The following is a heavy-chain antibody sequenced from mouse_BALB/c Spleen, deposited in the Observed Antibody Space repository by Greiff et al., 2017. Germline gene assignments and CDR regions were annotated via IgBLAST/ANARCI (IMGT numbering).Heavy chain of an antibody. CDR1: GYSITSDYA. V-gene: IGHV3-2*02. CDR3: ARWGGYYPYWYFDV. J-gene: IGHJ1*01. D-gene: IGHD2-3*01. Sequence: VQLKESGPGLVKPSQSLSLTCTVTGYSITSDYAWNWIRQFPGNQLEWMGYISYSGSTSYNPSLKSRISITRDTSKNQFFLQLNSVTTEDTATYYCARWGGYYPYWYFDVWGAGTTVTVSS. CDR2: ISYSGST.